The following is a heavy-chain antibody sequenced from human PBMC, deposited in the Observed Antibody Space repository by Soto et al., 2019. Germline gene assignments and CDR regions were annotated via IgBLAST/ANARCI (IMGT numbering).Heavy chain of an antibody. CDR2: VDPNSGGT. CDR1: GYPFTAYY. J-gene: IGHJ4*02. V-gene: IGHV1-2*02. Sequence: QGQLVQSGAEVKKPGASVKGSCRHSGYPFTAYYLHWLRQAPGPGLEWMGWVDPNSGGTRRAQNFQGSVTMTRDTDTSRVYMELTWLRSDDTALYVCARDNNGPLDYWGQGTLVTVS. CDR3: ARDNNGPLDY. D-gene: IGHD2-8*01.